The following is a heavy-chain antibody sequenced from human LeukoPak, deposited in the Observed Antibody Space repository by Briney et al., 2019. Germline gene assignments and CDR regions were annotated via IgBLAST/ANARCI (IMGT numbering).Heavy chain of an antibody. Sequence: PGGCLRPSCAASGLTFSDYYMSWIRQAPGEGLEWVSSMSSSGSAIYYADSVKGRFTISKDNAKNSLYLQMNSLRAEDTAVYYCARENLVVVPAAYQPLFDYWGQGTLVTVSS. J-gene: IGHJ4*02. CDR1: GLTFSDYY. CDR3: ARENLVVVPAAYQPLFDY. D-gene: IGHD2-2*01. V-gene: IGHV3-11*01. CDR2: MSSSGSAI.